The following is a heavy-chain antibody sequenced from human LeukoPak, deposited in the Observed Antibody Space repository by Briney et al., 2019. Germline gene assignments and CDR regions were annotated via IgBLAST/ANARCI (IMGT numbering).Heavy chain of an antibody. Sequence: ASEPLSLTCSVCGDPNSSSYWRWIRQPPGKALEWIGNIYNSENTNHNPSLQSRVTMSVDTSKSQFSLQLTSVSAADTAVYYCARRFSSRSDGNGYYYGHDAFDVWGQGTLVTVSS. CDR3: ARRFSSRSDGNGYYYGHDAFDV. CDR2: IYNSENT. D-gene: IGHD3-22*01. CDR1: GDPNSSSY. J-gene: IGHJ3*01. V-gene: IGHV4-59*08.